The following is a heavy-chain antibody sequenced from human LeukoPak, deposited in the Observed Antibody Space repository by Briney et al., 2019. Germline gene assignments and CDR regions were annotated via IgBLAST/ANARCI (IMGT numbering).Heavy chain of an antibody. D-gene: IGHD2-15*01. CDR1: GYTFTIYA. Sequence: ASVRVSCKASGYTFTIYAMHWGRQAPGQRGEWMGWINAGNGKTKYSQKLQGRVTITSHTSPSTAYMELSSLRSEDTAVYYCARDGGYCSGGSCYPLNYFDYWGQGTLVTVSS. CDR2: INAGNGKT. J-gene: IGHJ4*02. V-gene: IGHV1-3*01. CDR3: ARDGGYCSGGSCYPLNYFDY.